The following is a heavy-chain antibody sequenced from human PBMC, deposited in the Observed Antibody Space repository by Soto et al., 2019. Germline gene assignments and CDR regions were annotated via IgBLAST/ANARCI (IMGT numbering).Heavy chain of an antibody. V-gene: IGHV1-69*01. J-gene: IGHJ5*02. Sequence: QVQLVQSGAEVRKPGSSVKVSCKISGGTFTNYVISWLRQAPGQGLEWMGGLIPIFGAANLAQKFQGRVTITADESTSTVNMEVSSLTSDDTAVYYCARGRSSPNFDPWGQGTLVTVSS. CDR2: LIPIFGAA. CDR3: ARGRSSPNFDP. CDR1: GGTFTNYV. D-gene: IGHD6-6*01.